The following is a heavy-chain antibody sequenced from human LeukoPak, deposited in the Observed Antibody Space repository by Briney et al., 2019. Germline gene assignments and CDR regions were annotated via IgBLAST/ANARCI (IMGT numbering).Heavy chain of an antibody. Sequence: SETLSLTCAVYGGSFSGYYWSWIRQPPGKGLEGMGEINHSGSTNYNPSLKSRVTISVDTSKNQFSLKLSSVTAADTAVYYCARGQPWYYYDSSGYYYYYWGQGTLVTVSS. J-gene: IGHJ4*02. CDR3: ARGQPWYYYDSSGYYYYY. V-gene: IGHV4-34*01. CDR1: GGSFSGYY. CDR2: INHSGST. D-gene: IGHD3-22*01.